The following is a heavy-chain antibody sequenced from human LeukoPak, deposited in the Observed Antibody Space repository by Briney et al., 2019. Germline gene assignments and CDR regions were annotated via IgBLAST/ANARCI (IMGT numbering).Heavy chain of an antibody. CDR2: IYPGDSDT. V-gene: IGHV5-51*01. CDR3: ARATWQLVSPCYSDY. CDR1: GYSLTTYW. J-gene: IGHJ4*02. D-gene: IGHD1-1*01. Sequence: GESLRISCKGSGYSLTTYWIGWVRQMPGKGLEWMGIIYPGDSDTRYSSSFQGQVTISADKSISTAYLQWSSLKASDTAMYFCARATWQLVSPCYSDYWGQGTLVTVSS.